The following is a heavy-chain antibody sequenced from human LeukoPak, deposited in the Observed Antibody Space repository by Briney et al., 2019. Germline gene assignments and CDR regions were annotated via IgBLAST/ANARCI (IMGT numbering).Heavy chain of an antibody. V-gene: IGHV3-33*01. D-gene: IGHD3-22*01. CDR1: GFTFSSYG. J-gene: IGHJ4*02. CDR3: ARDSEPYYYDSSGYYYMNYFDY. Sequence: GGSLRLSCAASGFTFSSYGMHWVRQAPGKGLEWVAVIWYDGSNKYYADSVKGRFTISRDNSKNTLYLQMNSLRAEDTAVYYCARDSEPYYYDSSGYYYMNYFDYWGQGTLVTVSS. CDR2: IWYDGSNK.